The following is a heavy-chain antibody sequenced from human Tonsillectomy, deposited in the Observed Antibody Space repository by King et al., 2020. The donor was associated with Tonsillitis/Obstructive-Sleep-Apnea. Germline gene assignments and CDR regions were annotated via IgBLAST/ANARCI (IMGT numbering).Heavy chain of an antibody. Sequence: VQLQQWGAGLLKPSETLSLTCAVYGGSFSGYYWSWIRQPPGQGLEWIGEINHSGSTNYNPSLKSRVTISIDTSKNQFSLKLSSVTAADTAVYYCASHQTGFLEWLSPTSGYMDVWGKGTTVTVSS. CDR2: INHSGST. D-gene: IGHD3-3*01. V-gene: IGHV4-34*01. CDR1: GGSFSGYY. CDR3: ASHQTGFLEWLSPTSGYMDV. J-gene: IGHJ6*03.